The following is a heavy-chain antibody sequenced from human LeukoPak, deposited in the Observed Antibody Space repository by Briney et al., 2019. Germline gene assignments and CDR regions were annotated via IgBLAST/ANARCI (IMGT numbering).Heavy chain of an antibody. Sequence: PGGSLRLSCAASGFTVSSYYMTWVRQAPGKGLEYVSAISSNGGSTFYADSVKGRFTISRDNSENTLYFQMNSLRAEDTAVYYCVKSTRVTTAYYYYGMDVWGQGTTVTVSS. CDR1: GFTVSSYY. J-gene: IGHJ6*02. CDR2: ISSNGGST. CDR3: VKSTRVTTAYYYYGMDV. D-gene: IGHD4-17*01. V-gene: IGHV3-64D*06.